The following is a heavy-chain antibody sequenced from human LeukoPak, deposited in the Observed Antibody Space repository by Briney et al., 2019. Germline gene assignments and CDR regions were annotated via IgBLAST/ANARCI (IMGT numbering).Heavy chain of an antibody. CDR3: ARTLWQEVGY. J-gene: IGHJ4*02. Sequence: SETLSLTCTVSGYSISSGYYWGWIRQPPGKGLEWIGSIYHNGNTYYNPSLKSRVTISVDTSKNQFSLKLNSVTAADTAVYFCARTLWQEVGYWGQGTLVTVSS. D-gene: IGHD2-21*01. V-gene: IGHV4-38-2*02. CDR1: GYSISSGYY. CDR2: IYHNGNT.